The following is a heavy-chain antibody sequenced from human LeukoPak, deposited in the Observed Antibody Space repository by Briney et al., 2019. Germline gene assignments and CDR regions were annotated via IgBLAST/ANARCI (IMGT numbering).Heavy chain of an antibody. V-gene: IGHV4-59*01. CDR1: GGSISSYY. Sequence: SETLSLTCTVSGGSISSYYWSWIRQPPGKGLEWIGYIYYSGSTNYNPSLKSRVTISVDTSKNQFSLKLSSVTAADTAVYYCAKTMVRWYWFDPGGQGTLVTVSS. CDR3: AKTMVRWYWFDP. D-gene: IGHD3-10*01. J-gene: IGHJ5*02. CDR2: IYYSGST.